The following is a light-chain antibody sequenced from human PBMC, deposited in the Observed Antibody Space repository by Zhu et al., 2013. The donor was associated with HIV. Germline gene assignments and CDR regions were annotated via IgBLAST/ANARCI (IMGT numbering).Light chain of an antibody. CDR3: QQYGSSPGT. CDR1: QSVRSS. Sequence: EIVLTQSPATLSLSPGETATLSCRASQSVRSSLAWYQLKPGQAPRLLIYGSSNRATGIAARFTGSGSGTDFTLTISSLEPEDFAVYYCQQYGSSPGTFG. V-gene: IGKV3-11*01. CDR2: GSS. J-gene: IGKJ1*01.